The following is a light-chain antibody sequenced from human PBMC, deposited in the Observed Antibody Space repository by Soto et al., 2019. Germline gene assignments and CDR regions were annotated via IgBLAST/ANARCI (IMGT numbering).Light chain of an antibody. V-gene: IGLV1-44*01. CDR1: SSNIATNT. CDR2: SDN. Sequence: QSVLTQPPSASGTPGQRVTISCSGSSSNIATNTVNWYQQLPGTAPKLLIYSDNQRHSGVPDRFSGSKSGTSASLAIRRLQSEDEADYYCAAWDDSLNGVVFGGWTKLTVL. J-gene: IGLJ2*01. CDR3: AAWDDSLNGVV.